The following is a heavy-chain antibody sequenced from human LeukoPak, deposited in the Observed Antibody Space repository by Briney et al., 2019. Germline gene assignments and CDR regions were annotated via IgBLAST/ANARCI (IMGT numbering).Heavy chain of an antibody. J-gene: IGHJ3*02. CDR3: TRRDAFDI. CDR1: GFTFSGSA. Sequence: GGSLRLSCAASGFTFSGSAMHWVSQASGKRLEWVGRIRSKANSYATAYAASVKGRFTISRDDSKNTAYLQMNSLKTEDTAVYYCTRRDAFDIWGQGTMVTVSS. CDR2: IRSKANSYAT. V-gene: IGHV3-73*01.